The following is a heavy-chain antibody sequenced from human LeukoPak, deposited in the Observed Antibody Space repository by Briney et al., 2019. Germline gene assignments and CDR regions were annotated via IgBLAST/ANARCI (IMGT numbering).Heavy chain of an antibody. CDR2: IYYSGST. V-gene: IGHV4-39*07. CDR1: GGSISSSSYY. D-gene: IGHD2-2*01. J-gene: IGHJ4*02. CDR3: ARLYCSSTSCYLGY. Sequence: PSETLSLTCTVSGGSISSSSYYWGWIRQPPGKGLEWIGGIYYSGSTYYNPSLKSRVTISVDTSKNQFSLKLSSVTAADTAVYYCARLYCSSTSCYLGYWGQGTLVTVSS.